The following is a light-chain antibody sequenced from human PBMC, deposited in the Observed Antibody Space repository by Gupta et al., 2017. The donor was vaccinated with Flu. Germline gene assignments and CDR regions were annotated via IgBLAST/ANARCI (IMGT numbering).Light chain of an antibody. CDR1: QMVSSSY. Sequence: ERVFTQSPVTLSLSPAERATLPCRAFQMVSSSYLAWYQQKPVHSPRILIYGASSRYTGILDRFRGSGSGTEFTITISIREQEDFAGYYCKQDGSSLSITFGGGTKVEIK. CDR2: GAS. V-gene: IGKV3-20*01. CDR3: KQDGSSLSIT. J-gene: IGKJ4*01.